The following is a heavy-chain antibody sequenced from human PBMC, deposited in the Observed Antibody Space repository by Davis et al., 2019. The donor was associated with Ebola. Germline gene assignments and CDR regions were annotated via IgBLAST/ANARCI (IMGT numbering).Heavy chain of an antibody. CDR3: ARGYYGGEFDY. D-gene: IGHD3-10*01. J-gene: IGHJ4*02. Sequence: GGSLRLSCAASGFTFSSYSMNWVRQAPGKGLEWVSSISSSSSYIYYADSAKGRFTISRDNAKNSLYLQMNSLRAGDTAVYYCARGYYGGEFDYWGQGTLVTVSS. CDR1: GFTFSSYS. CDR2: ISSSSSYI. V-gene: IGHV3-21*01.